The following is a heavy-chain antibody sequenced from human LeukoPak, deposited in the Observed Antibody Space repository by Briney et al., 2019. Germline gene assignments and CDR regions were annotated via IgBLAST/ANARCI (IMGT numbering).Heavy chain of an antibody. Sequence: PGESLRLSCAASGVTFSPYTMHWFRQAPGKGLEWVAVISNDGGYINYADSVRGRFTISRDNSKNTLYLQMNSLRAKDTAVYYCARERASCYFDYWGQGTLVTVSS. V-gene: IGHV3-30*04. J-gene: IGHJ4*02. CDR3: ARERASCYFDY. CDR2: ISNDGGYI. CDR1: GVTFSPYT. D-gene: IGHD2-2*01.